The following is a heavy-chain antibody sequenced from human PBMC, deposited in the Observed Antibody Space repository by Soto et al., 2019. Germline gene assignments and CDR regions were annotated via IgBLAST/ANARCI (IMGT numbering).Heavy chain of an antibody. D-gene: IGHD2-2*01. CDR3: ARGRYCGSPSCFGSL. J-gene: IGHJ3*01. CDR1: GFTFGDYA. CDR2: VRSKAYGGTT. V-gene: IGHV3-49*03. Sequence: GGSLRLSCTASGFTFGDYAMSWFRQAPGKGLEWVGFVRSKAYGGTTKYAASVKGRFTISRDDSKSIAYLQMNSLKTEDTSLYYCARGRYCGSPSCFGSLWGQGTMVTVSS.